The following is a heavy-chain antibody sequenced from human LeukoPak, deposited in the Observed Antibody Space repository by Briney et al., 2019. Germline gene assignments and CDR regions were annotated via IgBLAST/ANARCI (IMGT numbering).Heavy chain of an antibody. J-gene: IGHJ6*03. V-gene: IGHV4-59*01. D-gene: IGHD2-2*01. CDR1: GGSISSYY. CDR2: VYYSGST. Sequence: SETLSLTCTVSGGSISSYYWSWIRQSPGKGLEWIGYVYYSGSTDYNPSLKSRVIISVDTSKNQFSLTLSSVTAADTAMYFCVREGYQLLGGYHYYYMDVWGKGTTVTVSS. CDR3: VREGYQLLGGYHYYYMDV.